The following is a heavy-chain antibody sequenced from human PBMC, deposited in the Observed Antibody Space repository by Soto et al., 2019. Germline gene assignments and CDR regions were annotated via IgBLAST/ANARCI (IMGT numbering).Heavy chain of an antibody. J-gene: IGHJ4*02. CDR2: TYCRSKCYS. V-gene: IGHV6-1*01. CDR1: GDSVSRNTAA. CDR3: ARDANFEGFGH. Sequence: PSQTLSLTCAISGDSVSRNTAALNWIRQSPSRGLGWLGRTYCRSKCYSDYAESVKSRVTINPDTSRNQFSLQLNSVTPEDTAVYYCARDANFEGFGHWGQGTVVTVSS.